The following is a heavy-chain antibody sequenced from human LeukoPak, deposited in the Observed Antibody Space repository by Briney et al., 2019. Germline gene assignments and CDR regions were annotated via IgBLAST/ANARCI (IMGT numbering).Heavy chain of an antibody. CDR3: ARGGIAAGNNWFDP. J-gene: IGHJ5*02. CDR2: ISSSSSYI. V-gene: IGHV3-21*01. CDR1: RFTFSSYS. D-gene: IGHD6-13*01. Sequence: GGALRLSCAASRFTFSSYSMNWVRQAPGKGLEWVSPISSSSSYIYYADSVKGRFTISRDNAKNSLYLQMNSLRAEDTAVYYCARGGIAAGNNWFDPWGQGTLVTVSS.